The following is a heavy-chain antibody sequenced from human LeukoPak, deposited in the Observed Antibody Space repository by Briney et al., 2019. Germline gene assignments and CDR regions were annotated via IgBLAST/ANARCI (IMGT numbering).Heavy chain of an antibody. Sequence: GSLRLSCAASGFIFSSYWMSWVRQAPGKGLEWVANIKQDGSEKYYVGSVKGRFTISRDNAKSSLYLQMNSLRAEDTAVYYCTREMVMIDYWGQGNLVTVSS. CDR2: IKQDGSEK. CDR3: TREMVMIDY. D-gene: IGHD4-23*01. J-gene: IGHJ4*02. V-gene: IGHV3-7*03. CDR1: GFIFSSYW.